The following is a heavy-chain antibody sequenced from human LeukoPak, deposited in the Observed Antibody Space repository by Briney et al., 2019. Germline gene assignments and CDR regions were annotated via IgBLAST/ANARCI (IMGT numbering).Heavy chain of an antibody. Sequence: PGGSLRLSCAASGLTFSGYDMHWVRQAPGKGLEWVAATSYHGRDKYYADAVSGRFTISRDNSKNTLHLEMNSLRTDDTAVYYCTKERGGGGRRINLMVGGYGPWGQGTQVTVSS. CDR3: TKERGGGGRRINLMVGGYGP. J-gene: IGHJ5*02. CDR2: TSYHGRDK. V-gene: IGHV3-30*18. CDR1: GLTFSGYD. D-gene: IGHD3-22*01.